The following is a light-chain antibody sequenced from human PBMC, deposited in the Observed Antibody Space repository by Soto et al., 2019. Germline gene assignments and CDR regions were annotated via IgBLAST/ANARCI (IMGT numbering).Light chain of an antibody. J-gene: IGKJ5*01. CDR1: QNINNY. Sequence: DIQMTQAPSSLSASVGDRVTITCQASQNINNYLNCYQQKPGRAPKLLIYDASNLEAGVPSRFRGSGSGTDFTFTISRLQPEDIATYYCQQYENLPTFGQGTRLESK. V-gene: IGKV1-33*01. CDR2: DAS. CDR3: QQYENLPT.